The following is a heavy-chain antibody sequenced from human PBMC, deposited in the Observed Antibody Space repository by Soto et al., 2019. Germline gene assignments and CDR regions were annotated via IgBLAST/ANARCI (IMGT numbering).Heavy chain of an antibody. Sequence: PSETLSLTCTVSGGSVSSGSYYWSWIRQPPGKGLEWIGYIYYSGSTNYNPSPESRVTISVDTSKNQFSLKLSSVTAADTAVYYCARVGITMVRYFDYWGQGTLVTVAS. J-gene: IGHJ4*02. CDR2: IYYSGST. V-gene: IGHV4-61*01. CDR3: ARVGITMVRYFDY. CDR1: GGSVSSGSYY. D-gene: IGHD3-10*01.